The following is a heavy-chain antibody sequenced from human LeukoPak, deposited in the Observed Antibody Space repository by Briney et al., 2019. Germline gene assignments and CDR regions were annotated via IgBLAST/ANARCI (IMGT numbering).Heavy chain of an antibody. CDR1: GYTFTSYD. Sequence: ASVKVSCKASGYTFTSYDINWVRRATGQGLEWMGWMNPNSGNTGYARKFQGRVTMTRNTSISTAYIGLSSLRSEDTAVYYCARGSGTVPPGWFTPGAKETLLTVSS. CDR2: MNPNSGNT. D-gene: IGHD2-2*01. CDR3: ARGSGTVPPGWFTP. V-gene: IGHV1-8*01. J-gene: IGHJ5*02.